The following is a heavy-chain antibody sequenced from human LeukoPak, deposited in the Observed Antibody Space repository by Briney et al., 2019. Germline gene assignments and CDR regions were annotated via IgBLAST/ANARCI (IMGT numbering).Heavy chain of an antibody. D-gene: IGHD3-10*01. CDR2: IYPGDSDT. Sequence: GESLKISCKGSGYFFNSYWIGWLRQMPGKGLEWIGVIYPGDSDTRYSPSLEGPVTLSADKSISTTYLHWDSLKASDTAMYYCARVKGGYYGSGNSYGMDVWGQGTTVIVSS. V-gene: IGHV5-51*01. J-gene: IGHJ6*02. CDR1: GYFFNSYW. CDR3: ARVKGGYYGSGNSYGMDV.